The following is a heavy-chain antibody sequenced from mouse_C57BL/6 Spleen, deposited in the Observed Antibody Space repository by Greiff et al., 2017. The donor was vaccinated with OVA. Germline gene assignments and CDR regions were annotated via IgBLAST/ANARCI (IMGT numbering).Heavy chain of an antibody. CDR2: IDPENGDT. Sequence: VQLKESGAELVRPGASVKLSCTASGFNIKDDYMHWVKQRPEQGLEWIGWIDPENGDTEYASKFQGKATITADTSSNTAYLQLSSLTSEDTAVYYCTRSELRGYFDYWGQGTTLTVSS. J-gene: IGHJ2*01. D-gene: IGHD1-1*01. V-gene: IGHV14-4*01. CDR3: TRSELRGYFDY. CDR1: GFNIKDDY.